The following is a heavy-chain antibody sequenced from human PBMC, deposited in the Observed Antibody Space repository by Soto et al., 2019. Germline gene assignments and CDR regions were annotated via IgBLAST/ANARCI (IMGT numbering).Heavy chain of an antibody. Sequence: PWGSLRLSCAASGFTFSNYWVYWVRQAPGKGLVWVSRINSDGTYATYAAPVKGRFTISRDDSENTLYLQMNGLNTEDTAVYYCTTESTTMLDYWGQGTLVTVSS. J-gene: IGHJ4*02. D-gene: IGHD4-17*01. CDR2: INSDGTYA. CDR1: GFTFSNYW. CDR3: TTESTTMLDY. V-gene: IGHV3-15*06.